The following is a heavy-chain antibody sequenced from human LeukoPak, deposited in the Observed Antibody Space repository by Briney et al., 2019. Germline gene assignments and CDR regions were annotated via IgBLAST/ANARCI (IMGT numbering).Heavy chain of an antibody. J-gene: IGHJ4*02. V-gene: IGHV3-21*05. CDR3: ARVRPGYYCDY. Sequence: GGSLRLSCVASGFTFSIYSMNWVRQAPGKGLEWVSYISKNSDDIYNADSVRGRFTISRDNAKNSLYLQMNRLRAEDTAVYYCARVRPGYYCDYWGQGILVTVSS. CDR2: ISKNSDDI. CDR1: GFTFSIYS.